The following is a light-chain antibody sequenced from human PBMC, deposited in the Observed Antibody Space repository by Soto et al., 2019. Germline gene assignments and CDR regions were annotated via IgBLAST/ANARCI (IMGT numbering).Light chain of an antibody. V-gene: IGKV3-11*01. J-gene: IGKJ1*01. CDR1: QSVSSY. CDR2: DAS. Sequence: EIVLTQSPATLSLSPGERATLSCRASQSVSSYLAWYQQKPGQAPRLLIYDASNRATGIPARFSRSGSGKDFTLTISSLEPEDFGVYYCRQRSNWPWTFGQGTKVEIK. CDR3: RQRSNWPWT.